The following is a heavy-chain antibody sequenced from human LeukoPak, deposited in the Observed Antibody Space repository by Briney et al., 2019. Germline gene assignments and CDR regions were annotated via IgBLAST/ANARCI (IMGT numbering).Heavy chain of an antibody. Sequence: SETLSLTCTVSGYSISSGYYWGWIRQPPGKGLEWIGSIYHSGRTFYNPSLKSRVTISVDTSKNQFSLKLTSVTAADTAVYYCAKSSWFDSFDYWGQGTLVTVSS. CDR3: AKSSWFDSFDY. V-gene: IGHV4-38-2*02. CDR1: GYSISSGYY. J-gene: IGHJ4*02. CDR2: IYHSGRT. D-gene: IGHD6-13*01.